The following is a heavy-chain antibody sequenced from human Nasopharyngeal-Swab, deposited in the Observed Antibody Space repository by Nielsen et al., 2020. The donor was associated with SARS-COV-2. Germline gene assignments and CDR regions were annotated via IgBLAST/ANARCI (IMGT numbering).Heavy chain of an antibody. D-gene: IGHD2-15*01. CDR1: GGSISSYY. Sequence: SETLSLTCTVSGGSISSYYWSWIRQPPGKGLEWIGYIYYSGSTNYNPSLKSRVTISVDTSKNQFSLKLSSVTAADTAVYYCAIPYCSGGSCYLYYGMDVWGQGTTVTVSS. CDR2: IYYSGST. CDR3: AIPYCSGGSCYLYYGMDV. J-gene: IGHJ6*02. V-gene: IGHV4-59*12.